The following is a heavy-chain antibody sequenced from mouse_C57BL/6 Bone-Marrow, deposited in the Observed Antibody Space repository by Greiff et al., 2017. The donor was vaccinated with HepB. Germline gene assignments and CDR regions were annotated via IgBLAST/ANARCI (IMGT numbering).Heavy chain of an antibody. CDR3: ARWLLWYFDV. CDR2: IYPRDGST. Sequence: QVQLQQSGPELVKPGASVKLSCKASGYTFTSYDINWVKQSPGQGLEWIGWIYPRDGSTTYNEKFKGKATLTVDTSSSTAYMELHSLTSEDSAVYFCARWLLWYFDVWGPGTTVTVSS. CDR1: GYTFTSYD. J-gene: IGHJ1*01. D-gene: IGHD1-2*01. V-gene: IGHV1-85*01.